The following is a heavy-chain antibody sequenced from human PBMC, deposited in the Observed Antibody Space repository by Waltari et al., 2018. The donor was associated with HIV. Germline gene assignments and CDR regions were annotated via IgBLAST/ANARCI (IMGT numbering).Heavy chain of an antibody. V-gene: IGHV5-51*01. Sequence: EVQLVQSGAEVKRPGESLKISGKVSGYTFTDYWIAWVRQMPGKGLELMGIIYPGDSDARYGPSFQGQVTISADKSISTAFQQWSSLKASDTAMYYWARQVDYGSAAYGFWGQGTLVTVSS. CDR2: IYPGDSDA. J-gene: IGHJ4*02. CDR3: ARQVDYGSAAYGF. CDR1: GYTFTDYW. D-gene: IGHD3-10*01.